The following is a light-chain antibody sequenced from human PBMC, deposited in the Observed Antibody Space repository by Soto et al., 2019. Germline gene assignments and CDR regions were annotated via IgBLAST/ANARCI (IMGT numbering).Light chain of an antibody. CDR1: SNDVGGYNY. V-gene: IGLV2-14*01. J-gene: IGLJ3*02. Sequence: QSALTQPASVSGSPGQSITISCTGTSNDVGGYNYVSWYQQHPGKVPELMIYEVSNRPSGVSDRFSGSRSGNTASLTISGLQAEDESDYYCISYTSSSTWVFGGGTKLTVL. CDR2: EVS. CDR3: ISYTSSSTWV.